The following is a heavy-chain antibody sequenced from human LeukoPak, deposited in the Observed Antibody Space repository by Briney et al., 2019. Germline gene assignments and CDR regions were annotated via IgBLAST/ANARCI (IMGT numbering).Heavy chain of an antibody. CDR3: AREGTTVTRRRYFDY. D-gene: IGHD4-17*01. J-gene: IGHJ4*02. V-gene: IGHV3-30*04. CDR1: GFTFSSYA. Sequence: GGSLRLSCAASGFTFSSYAMHWVRQAPGKGLEWVAVISYDGSNKYYADSVKGRFTISRDNSKNTLYLQMNSLRAEDMAVYYCAREGTTVTRRRYFDYWGQGTLVTVSS. CDR2: ISYDGSNK.